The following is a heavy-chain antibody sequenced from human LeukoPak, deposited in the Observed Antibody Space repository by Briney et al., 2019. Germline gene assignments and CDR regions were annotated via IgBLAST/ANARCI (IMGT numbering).Heavy chain of an antibody. D-gene: IGHD2-21*02. V-gene: IGHV3-7*01. CDR3: TSWGDTTAEHFQR. CDR2: INPDGRDT. Sequence: GGSLRLSCAASGFTFSSFSMIWVRQAPGKGLEWVAHINPDGRDTYYVDSVKGRFTISRDNAQNSMYLQMNSLRVEDTAVYYCTSWGDTTAEHFQRWGQGTLVTVSS. J-gene: IGHJ1*01. CDR1: GFTFSSFS.